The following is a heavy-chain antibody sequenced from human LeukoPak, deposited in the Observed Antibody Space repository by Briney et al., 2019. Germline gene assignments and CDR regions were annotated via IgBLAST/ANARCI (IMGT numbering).Heavy chain of an antibody. CDR2: IYYSGRT. J-gene: IGHJ4*02. V-gene: IGHV4-39*07. D-gene: IGHD5-18*01. CDR1: GGSISSSTSH. Sequence: SETLSLTCAVSGGSISSSTSHWGWIRKSPGKGLEWIGSIYYSGRTYYNPSLKRRVTIPVDTSKNQFSLKLSSVTAADTALYYCARDEYTYGSRTHPYFFDYWGQGTLVTVSS. CDR3: ARDEYTYGSRTHPYFFDY.